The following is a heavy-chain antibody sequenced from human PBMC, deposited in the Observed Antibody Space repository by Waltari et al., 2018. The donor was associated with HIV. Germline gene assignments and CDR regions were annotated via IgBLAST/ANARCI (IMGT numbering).Heavy chain of an antibody. V-gene: IGHV4-4*07. CDR1: GASISSYY. CDR2: IYTSENT. D-gene: IGHD4-17*01. J-gene: IGHJ4*02. CDR3: ARERDYSDTRALDY. Sequence: QVQLQESGPGLVKPSGTLSLTCTVYGASISSYYRSWTRQPAGKGLAWVGRIYTSENTHYNPSLKSRVTMSVDTSKNQFSLKLSSVTAADTAVYYCARERDYSDTRALDYWGQGTLVTVSS.